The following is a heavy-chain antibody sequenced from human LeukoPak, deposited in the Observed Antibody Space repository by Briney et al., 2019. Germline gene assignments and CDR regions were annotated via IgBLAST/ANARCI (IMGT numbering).Heavy chain of an antibody. V-gene: IGHV3-23*01. CDR1: GFTFGSDD. CDR2: LGDSGRDT. Sequence: PGRSLRLSCAASGFTFGSDDMNWVRQAPGKGLEWVSGLGDSGRDTWYADSVKGRFTISRNNTKNTLFLQMNSLRAEDTAIYYCAKVDWGKPAYWGQGTLVTVSS. CDR3: AKVDWGKPAY. J-gene: IGHJ4*02. D-gene: IGHD2-21*01.